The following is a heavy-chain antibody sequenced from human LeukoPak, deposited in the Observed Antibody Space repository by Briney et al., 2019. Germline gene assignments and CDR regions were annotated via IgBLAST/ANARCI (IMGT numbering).Heavy chain of an antibody. CDR3: ANPDYSNYYYYYMDV. D-gene: IGHD4-11*01. Sequence: GGSLRLSCAASGFTFSSYAMSWVRQAPGKGLEWVSAISGSGGSTYYADSVKGRFTISRDNSKNTLYLQMNSLRAEDTAVYYCANPDYSNYYYYYMDVRGKGTTVTVSS. CDR1: GFTFSSYA. J-gene: IGHJ6*03. V-gene: IGHV3-23*01. CDR2: ISGSGGST.